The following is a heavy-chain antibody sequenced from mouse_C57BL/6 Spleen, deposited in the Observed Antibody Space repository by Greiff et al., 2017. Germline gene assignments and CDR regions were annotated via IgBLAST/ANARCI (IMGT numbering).Heavy chain of an antibody. CDR1: GYTFPSYW. J-gene: IGHJ4*01. Sequence: QVQLQQPGAELVKPGASVKLSCKASGYTFPSYWMHWVKQRPGQGLEWIGMIHPTSGSTNYNEKFKSKATLTVDQSSSPAYMQLSSLTSEDAAVYYCARIYYDYDAVYYYAMDYWGQGTSVTVSS. V-gene: IGHV1-64*01. CDR2: IHPTSGST. D-gene: IGHD2-4*01. CDR3: ARIYYDYDAVYYYAMDY.